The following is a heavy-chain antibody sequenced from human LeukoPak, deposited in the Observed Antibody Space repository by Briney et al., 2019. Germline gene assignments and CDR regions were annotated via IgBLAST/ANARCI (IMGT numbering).Heavy chain of an antibody. V-gene: IGHV3-30*18. J-gene: IGHJ6*02. Sequence: GRSLRLSCAASGFTFSSYGMHWVRQAPGKGLEWVAVISYDGSDKYYADSVKGRFTISKDSSKNTLYLQMNSLRAEDTAVYYCAKDRSGYYSYYYYGMDVWGQGTTVTVSS. CDR1: GFTFSSYG. CDR3: AKDRSGYYSYYYYGMDV. CDR2: ISYDGSDK. D-gene: IGHD3-22*01.